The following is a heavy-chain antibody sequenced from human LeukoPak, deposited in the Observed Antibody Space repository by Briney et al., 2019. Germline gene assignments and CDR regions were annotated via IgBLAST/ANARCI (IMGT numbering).Heavy chain of an antibody. J-gene: IGHJ4*02. CDR2: IYYSGST. V-gene: IGHV4-59*01. Sequence: SETLSLTCTVSGGSISSYYWSWIRQPPGKGLEWIGYIYYSGSTNYSPSLKSRVTISVDSSKNQFSLKLSSVTAADTAVYYCARTDYGGNFDFDYWGQGTLVTVSS. CDR1: GGSISSYY. D-gene: IGHD4-23*01. CDR3: ARTDYGGNFDFDY.